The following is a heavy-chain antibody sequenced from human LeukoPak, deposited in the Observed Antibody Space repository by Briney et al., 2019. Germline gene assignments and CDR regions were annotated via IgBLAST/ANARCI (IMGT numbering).Heavy chain of an antibody. D-gene: IGHD6-13*01. V-gene: IGHV1-18*01. CDR3: ASRSDSSSWPGDYYYYMDV. CDR2: ISAYNGNT. J-gene: IGHJ6*03. CDR1: GYTFTSYG. Sequence: ASVKVSCKTSGYTFTSYGISWVRQAPGQGLEWMGWISAYNGNTNYAQKLQGRVTMTTDTSTSTAYMELRSLRSDDTAVYYCASRSDSSSWPGDYYYYMDVWGKGTTVTVSS.